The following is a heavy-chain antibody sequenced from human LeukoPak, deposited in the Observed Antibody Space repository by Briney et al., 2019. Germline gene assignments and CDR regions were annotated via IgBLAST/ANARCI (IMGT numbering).Heavy chain of an antibody. V-gene: IGHV4-34*01. J-gene: IGHJ3*02. CDR3: ARGPHSSGWYGDDPNDAFDI. CDR2: INHSGST. CDR1: GGSFSGYY. D-gene: IGHD6-13*01. Sequence: SETLSLTCAVYGGSFSGYYWSWIRQPPGKGLEWIGEINHSGSTNYNPSLKSRVTISVDTSKNQFSLKLSSVTAADTAVYYCARGPHSSGWYGDDPNDAFDIWGQGTMVTVSS.